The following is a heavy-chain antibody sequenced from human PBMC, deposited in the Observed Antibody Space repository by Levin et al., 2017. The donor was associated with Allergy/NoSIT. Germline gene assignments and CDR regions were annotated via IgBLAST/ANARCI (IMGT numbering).Heavy chain of an antibody. D-gene: IGHD3-9*01. V-gene: IGHV4-39*01. Sequence: SETLSLTCTVSGGSISSSISYWGWIRQAPGRGLEWIGSIYNSGSTYYNPSLKSRVTTSVDTSKNQFSLKPSSVTSADTAVYYCARQCYDILTGYYKFDYWGQGTLVTVSS. CDR2: IYNSGST. CDR1: GGSISSSISY. J-gene: IGHJ4*02. CDR3: ARQCYDILTGYYKFDY.